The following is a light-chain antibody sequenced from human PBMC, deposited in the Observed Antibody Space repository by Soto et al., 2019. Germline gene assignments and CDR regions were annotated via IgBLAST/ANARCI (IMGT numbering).Light chain of an antibody. J-gene: IGKJ1*01. CDR2: AAS. V-gene: IGKV1-39*01. CDR3: QQSYSTPWT. CDR1: QDISTY. Sequence: DIQMTQSPSSLSASVGDRFTITCRASQDISTYLNWYQQKPGKAPKLLIYAASSLQSGVPSRFSGSGSGTDFTLTISSLQPEDFATYYCQQSYSTPWTFGQGTKVDIK.